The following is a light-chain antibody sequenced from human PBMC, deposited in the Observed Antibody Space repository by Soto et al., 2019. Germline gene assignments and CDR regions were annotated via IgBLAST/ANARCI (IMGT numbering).Light chain of an antibody. CDR2: GVS. J-gene: IGKJ4*01. CDR1: QSFHTNY. CDR3: QHYDSSPGFT. Sequence: EIVLTQSPGTLSLSPGERATLSCRASQSFHTNYLAWYQHRPGQAPRLLIYGVSIRASGIPERFSGRGSGTDFTLTISRLEPEDSAVYYCQHYDSSPGFTFGGGTKMEIK. V-gene: IGKV3-20*01.